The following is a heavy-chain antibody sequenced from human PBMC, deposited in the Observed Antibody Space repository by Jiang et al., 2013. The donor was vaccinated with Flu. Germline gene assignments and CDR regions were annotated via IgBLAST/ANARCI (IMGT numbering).Heavy chain of an antibody. Sequence: SDDETNNYFADSVKGRFTISRDNSKNTVYLQMNSLRAEDTAVYYCARAPNLNYPYYFDYWGPGTLVTVSS. J-gene: IGHJ4*02. D-gene: IGHD1-7*01. V-gene: IGHV3-30-3*01. CDR2: SDDETNN. CDR3: ARAPNLNYPYYFDY.